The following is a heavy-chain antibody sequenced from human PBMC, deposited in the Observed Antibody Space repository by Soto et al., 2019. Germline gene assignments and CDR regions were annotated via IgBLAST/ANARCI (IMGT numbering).Heavy chain of an antibody. V-gene: IGHV4-34*01. D-gene: IGHD6-13*01. Sequence: SETLSLTCAVYGGSFSGYYWSWIRQPPGKGLEWIGEINHSGSTNYNPSLKSRVTISVDTSKNQFSLKLSSVTAADTAVYYCARGPRSSSWDYYYYGMDVWGQGTTVTVSS. CDR2: INHSGST. J-gene: IGHJ6*02. CDR1: GGSFSGYY. CDR3: ARGPRSSSWDYYYYGMDV.